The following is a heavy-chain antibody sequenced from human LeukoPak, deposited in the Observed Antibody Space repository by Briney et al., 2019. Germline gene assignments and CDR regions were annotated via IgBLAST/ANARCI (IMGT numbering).Heavy chain of an antibody. V-gene: IGHV3-23*01. D-gene: IGHD3-16*01. CDR2: LRGDGET. CDR3: AKASWVSRADAVL. Sequence: PGGSLRLSCAASGFTFSSYAMSWVRQAPARGLEWVSSLRGDGETFYIDSVKGRFTLSRDESRNTVYLQLNNLRVEDTAVYFCAKASWVSRADAVLWGQGTLVIVSS. J-gene: IGHJ4*02. CDR1: GFTFSSYA.